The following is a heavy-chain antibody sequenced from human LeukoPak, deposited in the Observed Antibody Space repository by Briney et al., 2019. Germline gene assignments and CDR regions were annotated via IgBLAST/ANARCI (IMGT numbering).Heavy chain of an antibody. J-gene: IGHJ4*02. CDR2: INSDGTTT. D-gene: IGHD5-18*01. CDR1: GFTLNNYW. CDR3: ATSGYSYGWYYFDF. V-gene: IGHV3-74*01. Sequence: QSGGSLTLSCAASGFTLNNYWMHWVRQAPGMGLVWVSHINSDGTTTRYADSVKGRFTISRDNAKNTLYLQMNSLRAEDTAVYYCATSGYSYGWYYFDFWGQGTLVTVSS.